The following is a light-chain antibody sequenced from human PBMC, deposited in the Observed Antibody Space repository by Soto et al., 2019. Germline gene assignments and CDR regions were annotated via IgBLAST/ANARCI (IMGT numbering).Light chain of an antibody. J-gene: IGLJ1*01. CDR1: SSDVGGSNY. CDR2: EVS. Sequence: QSVLTQPASVSGSPGQSITISCTGTSSDVGGSNYVSWYQQYPGKAPKLMIYEVSNRPSGVSNRFSGSKSGNTASLSIPGLQAEDEADYYCSSYTNTNTYFFGTGTKVTVL. V-gene: IGLV2-14*01. CDR3: SSYTNTNTYF.